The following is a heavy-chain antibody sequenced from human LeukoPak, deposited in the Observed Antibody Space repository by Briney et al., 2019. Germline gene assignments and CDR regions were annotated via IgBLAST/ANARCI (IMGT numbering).Heavy chain of an antibody. J-gene: IGHJ4*02. CDR2: IKQDGSEE. CDR3: ARGAWLSY. D-gene: IGHD5-18*01. CDR1: GFTFSSYW. V-gene: IGHV3-7*01. Sequence: TGGSLRLSCAASGFTFSSYWMSWVRQASGKGLEWVANIKQDGSEEYYVDSVKGRFTISRDNAKKSVYLQMSSLRAEDTALYYCARGAWLSYWGQGTLVTVSS.